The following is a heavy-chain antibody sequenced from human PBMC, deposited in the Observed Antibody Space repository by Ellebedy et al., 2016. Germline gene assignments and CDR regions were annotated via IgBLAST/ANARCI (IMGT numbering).Heavy chain of an antibody. Sequence: GGSLRLSXPGSGLTLSTRVMHWVRQAPGKGLEWVAVISPGANIQNYVDSVKGRFTISRDNPTNTVYLQMDSLRPEDAAVYYWAREGHSSGHAGDFDVWGQGTLVTVSS. V-gene: IGHV3-30*03. CDR2: ISPGANIQ. CDR1: GLTLSTRV. CDR3: AREGHSSGHAGDFDV. J-gene: IGHJ4*02. D-gene: IGHD6-19*01.